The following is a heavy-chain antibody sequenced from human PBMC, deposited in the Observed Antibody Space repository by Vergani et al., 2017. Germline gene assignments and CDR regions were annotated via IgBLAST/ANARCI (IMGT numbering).Heavy chain of an antibody. D-gene: IGHD2-2*01. CDR3: ARGTRKGVVPAAIPNFDY. CDR2: IYPGDSDT. Sequence: EVQLVQSGAEVKKPGESLRISCKGSGYSFTSYWIGWVRQMPGKGLEWMGIIYPGDSDTRYSPSFQGQVTISADKSISTAYLQWSSLKASDTAMYYCARGTRKGVVPAAIPNFDYWGQGTLVTVSS. J-gene: IGHJ4*02. V-gene: IGHV5-51*01. CDR1: GYSFTSYW.